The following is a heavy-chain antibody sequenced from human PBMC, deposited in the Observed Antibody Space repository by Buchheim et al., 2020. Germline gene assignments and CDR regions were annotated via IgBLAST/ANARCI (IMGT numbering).Heavy chain of an antibody. V-gene: IGHV1-2*02. J-gene: IGHJ6*02. CDR1: GYTFTGYY. CDR3: ARGPYDYVWGRPIYYYYYGMDV. D-gene: IGHD3-16*01. CDR2: INPNSGGT. Sequence: QVQLVQSGAEVKKPGASVKVSCKASGYTFTGYYMHWVRQAPGQGLEWMGWINPNSGGTNYAQKFQGRVTMTRDTSISTAYMELSRLRSDDTAVYYCARGPYDYVWGRPIYYYYYGMDVWGQGTT.